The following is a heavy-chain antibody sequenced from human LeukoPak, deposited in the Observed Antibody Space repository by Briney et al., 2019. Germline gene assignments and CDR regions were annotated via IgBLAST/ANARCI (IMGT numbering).Heavy chain of an antibody. Sequence: GGSLRLSCAASGFTFSSYWMHWVRQAPGKGLEWVSAISGSGGSTYYADSVKGRCTISRDNSKNTLYLQMNSLRAEDTAVYYCAKDRGSGWALFDYWGQGTLVTVSS. CDR2: ISGSGGST. D-gene: IGHD6-19*01. V-gene: IGHV3-23*01. CDR3: AKDRGSGWALFDY. J-gene: IGHJ4*02. CDR1: GFTFSSYW.